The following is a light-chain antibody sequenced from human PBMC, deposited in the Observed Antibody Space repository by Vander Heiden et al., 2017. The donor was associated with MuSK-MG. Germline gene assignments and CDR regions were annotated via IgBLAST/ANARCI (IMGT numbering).Light chain of an antibody. CDR1: QSVTNN. CDR3: QQDDNCPFT. CDR2: GAS. J-gene: IGKJ2*01. Sequence: EIETTQSPATLSVSPGEAAALSCRASQSVTNNLAWYQQKGGQAPRLLIYGASIRATGIPARFSGSGSGTDFTLTISNVQSEDFAVYYCQQDDNCPFTFGQGTKVDIK. V-gene: IGKV3-15*01.